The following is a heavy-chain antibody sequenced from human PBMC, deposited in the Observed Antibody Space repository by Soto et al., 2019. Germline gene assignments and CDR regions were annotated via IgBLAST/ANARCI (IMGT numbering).Heavy chain of an antibody. CDR3: ARGGWFDP. J-gene: IGHJ5*02. Sequence: TLSLTCTVSGGSISSYYWSWIRQPPGKGLEWIGYIYYSGSTNYNPSLKSRVTISVDTSKNQFSLKLSSVTAADTAVYYCARGGWFDPWGQGTLVTVSS. CDR1: GGSISSYY. D-gene: IGHD3-16*01. V-gene: IGHV4-59*01. CDR2: IYYSGST.